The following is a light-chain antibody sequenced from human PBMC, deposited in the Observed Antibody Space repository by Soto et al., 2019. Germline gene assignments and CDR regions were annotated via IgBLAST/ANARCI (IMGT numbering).Light chain of an antibody. Sequence: EIVLTQSPATLSVSPGERATLSCRASQSIDNKLAWYQQKPGQAPGLLIYHASIRATGIPARFSGTGSGTEFTLTFSSLQSEDFAVYYCQQYNNWSTFGPGTKVDL. CDR1: QSIDNK. CDR3: QQYNNWST. V-gene: IGKV3-15*01. CDR2: HAS. J-gene: IGKJ3*01.